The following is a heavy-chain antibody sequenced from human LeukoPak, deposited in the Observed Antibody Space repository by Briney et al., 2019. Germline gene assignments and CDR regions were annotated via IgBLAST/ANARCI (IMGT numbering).Heavy chain of an antibody. J-gene: IGHJ5*02. CDR2: ISPFFGTA. V-gene: IGHV1-69*13. CDR3: ARGRQVVPDAINYDWFDP. Sequence: SVKVSCKASRGTFSSYAISRVRQAPGHRLEWWGGISPFFGTANYAQKFQGRVTITADESTSTAYMELSSLRSEDTAVYYCARGRQVVPDAINYDWFDPWGQGTLVTVSS. CDR1: RGTFSSYA. D-gene: IGHD2-2*02.